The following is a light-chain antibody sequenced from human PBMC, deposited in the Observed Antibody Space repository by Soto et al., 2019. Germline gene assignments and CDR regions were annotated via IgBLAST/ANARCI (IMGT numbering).Light chain of an antibody. CDR1: KLGDKY. V-gene: IGLV3-1*01. J-gene: IGLJ1*01. CDR3: QAWDSSTGV. Sequence: SYELPQPPSVSVSPGQTASITCSGAKLGDKYACWYQQKPGQSPVLVLYQDSKRPSGIPERFSGSNSGNTATLTISGTQAIDEADYYCQAWDSSTGVFGTGTKLTVL. CDR2: QDS.